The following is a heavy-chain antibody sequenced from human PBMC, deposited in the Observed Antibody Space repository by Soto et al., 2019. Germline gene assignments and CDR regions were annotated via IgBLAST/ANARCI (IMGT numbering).Heavy chain of an antibody. V-gene: IGHV4-30-4*01. CDR2: IYYTGTT. CDR3: ARGDGFHP. CDR1: CGSISAGDYY. Sequence: SETLSLTCTVSCGSISAGDYYWNWIRQPPGKGLELIGYIYYTGTTKYNPSLKSRATLSVDTSKNRFSLNLTSVTAADSAVYYCARGDGFHPWGPGTLVT. J-gene: IGHJ5*02.